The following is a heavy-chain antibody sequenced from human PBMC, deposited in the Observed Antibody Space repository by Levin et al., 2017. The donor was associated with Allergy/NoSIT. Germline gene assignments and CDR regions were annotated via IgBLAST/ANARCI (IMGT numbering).Heavy chain of an antibody. D-gene: IGHD3-10*01. CDR1: GGSISSGGYS. CDR3: ASSRVRGVIRGAFDI. Sequence: SETLSLTCAVSGGSISSGGYSWSWIRQPPGKGLEWIGYIYHSGSTYYNPSLKSRVTISVDRSKNQFSLKLSSVTAADTAVYYCASSRVRGVIRGAFDIWGQGTMVTVSS. CDR2: IYHSGST. J-gene: IGHJ3*02. V-gene: IGHV4-30-2*01.